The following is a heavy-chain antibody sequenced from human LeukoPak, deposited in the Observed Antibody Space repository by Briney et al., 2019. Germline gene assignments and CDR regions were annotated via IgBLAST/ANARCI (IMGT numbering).Heavy chain of an antibody. J-gene: IGHJ4*02. CDR3: ARGLLCLDY. CDR2: ISYDGSNK. D-gene: IGHD2-2*01. V-gene: IGHV3-30-3*01. CDR1: GFTFSSYA. Sequence: GGSLRLPCAASGFTFSSYAMHWVRQAPGKGLEWVAVISYDGSNKYYADSVKGRFTISRDNSKNTPYLQMNSLRAEDTAVYYCARGLLCLDYWGQGTLVTVSS.